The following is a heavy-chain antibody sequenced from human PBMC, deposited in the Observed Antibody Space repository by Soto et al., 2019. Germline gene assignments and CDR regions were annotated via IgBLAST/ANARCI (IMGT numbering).Heavy chain of an antibody. Sequence: PSETLSLTCAVSGGSISSGGYSWSWIRQPPGKGLEWIGYIYHSGSTYYNPSLKSRVTISVDRSKNQFSLKLSSVTAADTAVYYCARVAVQGDDFWSGYYPSWWFDPWGQGTLVTVSS. CDR3: ARVAVQGDDFWSGYYPSWWFDP. V-gene: IGHV4-30-2*01. D-gene: IGHD3-3*01. CDR1: GGSISSGGYS. CDR2: IYHSGST. J-gene: IGHJ5*02.